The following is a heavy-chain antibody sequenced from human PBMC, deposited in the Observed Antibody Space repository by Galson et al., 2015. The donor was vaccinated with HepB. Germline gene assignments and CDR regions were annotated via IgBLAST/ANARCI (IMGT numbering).Heavy chain of an antibody. D-gene: IGHD1-26*01. CDR1: GFTFSSYW. J-gene: IGHJ4*02. Sequence: SLRLSCAASGFTFSSYWMSWVRQAPGKGLEWVANIKQDGSEKYYVDSVKGRFTISRDNAKNSLYLQMNSLRAEDTAVYYCARDVYSGSYYVKIYYFDYWGQGTLVTVSS. V-gene: IGHV3-7*03. CDR2: IKQDGSEK. CDR3: ARDVYSGSYYVKIYYFDY.